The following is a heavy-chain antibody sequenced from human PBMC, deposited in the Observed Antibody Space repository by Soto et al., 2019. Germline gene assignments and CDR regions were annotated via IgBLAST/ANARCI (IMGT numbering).Heavy chain of an antibody. CDR1: GGTISTNV. CDR3: ATGARYCSGGSCYPDD. D-gene: IGHD2-15*01. Sequence: QVQLMQSGAEVKKPGSSVKVSCKASGGTISTNVISWLGQAPGQGLEWMGEIMPIFAAPNNAQKFQGRLTITADTSTTTVYMELSSLTSEDTAVYFCATGARYCSGGSCYPDDWGQGTLVIVSS. CDR2: IMPIFAAP. J-gene: IGHJ4*02. V-gene: IGHV1-69*06.